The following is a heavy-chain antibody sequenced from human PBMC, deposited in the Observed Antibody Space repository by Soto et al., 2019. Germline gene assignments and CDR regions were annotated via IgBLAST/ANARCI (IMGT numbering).Heavy chain of an antibody. J-gene: IGHJ4*02. D-gene: IGHD3-22*01. Sequence: SETLSLTCTVSGGSISSYHWSWIRQPPGKGLEWIGYIHYTGRTKYNPSLKSLVSISLDTSKNQFFLKLTSVSAADTAVYYCARDTLGGYDTSGYFHPGGFDYWGQGALVTVSS. CDR3: ARDTLGGYDTSGYFHPGGFDY. CDR1: GGSISSYH. V-gene: IGHV4-59*01. CDR2: IHYTGRT.